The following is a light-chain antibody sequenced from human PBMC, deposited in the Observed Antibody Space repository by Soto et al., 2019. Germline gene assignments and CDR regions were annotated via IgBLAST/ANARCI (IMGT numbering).Light chain of an antibody. J-gene: IGLJ2*01. CDR3: VQYMGSGISV. CDR1: SGSVSTSYY. Sequence: QAVVTQEPSVSVSPGGTVTLTCALSSGSVSTSYYPRWYQQTPGQAPRTLIYNTYTRSSGVPDRFSASILGDKAAFTITGAQADDEPDYYCVQYMGSGISVFGGGTRLTV. V-gene: IGLV8-61*01. CDR2: NTY.